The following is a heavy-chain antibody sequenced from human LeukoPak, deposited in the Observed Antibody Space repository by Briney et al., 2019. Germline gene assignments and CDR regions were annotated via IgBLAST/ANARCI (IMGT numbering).Heavy chain of an antibody. J-gene: IGHJ4*02. Sequence: GASVKVSCKDSGYTLTELSMHWVRQAPGKGLEWMGGFDPEDGETIYAQKFQGRVTMTEDTSTDTAYMELSSLRSEDTAVYYCARATITQYDFWSGYYTYWGQGTLVTVSS. CDR3: ARATITQYDFWSGYYTY. CDR2: FDPEDGET. CDR1: GYTLTELS. D-gene: IGHD3-3*01. V-gene: IGHV1-24*01.